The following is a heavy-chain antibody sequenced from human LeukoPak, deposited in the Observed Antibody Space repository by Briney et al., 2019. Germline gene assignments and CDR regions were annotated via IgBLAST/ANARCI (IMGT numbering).Heavy chain of an antibody. V-gene: IGHV3-21*01. CDR1: GFTFSSYS. D-gene: IGHD3-3*01. CDR3: ARDLDFWSGSTKQKFDY. CDR2: ISSSSSYI. J-gene: IGHJ4*02. Sequence: GGSLRLSCAASGFTFSSYSMNWVRQAPGKGLEWVSSISSSSSYIYYADSVKGRFTISRDNAKNSLYPQMNNLRAEDTAVYYCARDLDFWSGSTKQKFDYWGQGTLVTVSS.